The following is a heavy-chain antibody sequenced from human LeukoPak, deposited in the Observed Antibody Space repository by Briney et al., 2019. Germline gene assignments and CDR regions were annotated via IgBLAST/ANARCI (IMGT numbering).Heavy chain of an antibody. CDR3: AILVVPAARRGAFDI. CDR2: ISSSSSYI. D-gene: IGHD2-2*01. Sequence: GGSLRLSCAASGFTFSSYSMNWVRQAPGKGLEWVSSISSSSSYIYYADSVKGRFTISRDNSKNTLYLQMNSLRAEDTAVYYCAILVVPAARRGAFDIWGQGTMVTVSS. J-gene: IGHJ3*02. V-gene: IGHV3-21*01. CDR1: GFTFSSYS.